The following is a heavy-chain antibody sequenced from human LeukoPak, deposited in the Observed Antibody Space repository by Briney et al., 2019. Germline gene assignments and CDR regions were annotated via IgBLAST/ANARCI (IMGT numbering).Heavy chain of an antibody. CDR3: AKDGGTYSADY. J-gene: IGHJ4*02. V-gene: IGHV1-46*01. Sequence: GASVKVSCKASGYTFTTYIMHWVRQAPGQGLEWMGILNPSGSGTRNAQKFQGRVTMTRDTSTSTVYMELSSLRSEDTAVYYCAKDGGTYSADYWGQGTLVTVSS. CDR2: LNPSGSGT. CDR1: GYTFTTYI. D-gene: IGHD1-26*01.